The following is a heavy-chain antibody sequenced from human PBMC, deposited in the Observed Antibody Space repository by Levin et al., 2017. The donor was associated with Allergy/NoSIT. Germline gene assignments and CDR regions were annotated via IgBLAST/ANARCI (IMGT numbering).Heavy chain of an antibody. CDR2: IHTSGST. CDR3: ARGVQVTLGLVYFDY. V-gene: IGHV4-4*07. CDR1: GGSISPYY. J-gene: IGHJ4*02. D-gene: IGHD2-21*02. Sequence: SETLSLTCTVSGGSISPYYWSWIRQPAGKGLEWIGRIHTSGSTNYNPSLKSRVTMSVDTSKNQFSLKLSSVTAADTAVYYCARGVQVTLGLVYFDYWGQGTLVTVSS.